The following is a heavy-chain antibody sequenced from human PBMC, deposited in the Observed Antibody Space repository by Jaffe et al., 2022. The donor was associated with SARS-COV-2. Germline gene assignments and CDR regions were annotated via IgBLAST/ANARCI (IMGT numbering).Heavy chain of an antibody. J-gene: IGHJ5*02. CDR2: IYTSGST. CDR1: GGSISSYY. CDR3: ARDMRVVVVAATEGVVGFDP. Sequence: QVQLQESGPGLVKPSETLSLTCTVSGGSISSYYWSWIRQPAGKGLEWIGRIYTSGSTNYNPSLKSRVTMSVDTSKNQFSLKLSSVTAADTAVYYCARDMRVVVVAATEGVVGFDPWGQGTLVTVSS. D-gene: IGHD2-15*01. V-gene: IGHV4-4*07.